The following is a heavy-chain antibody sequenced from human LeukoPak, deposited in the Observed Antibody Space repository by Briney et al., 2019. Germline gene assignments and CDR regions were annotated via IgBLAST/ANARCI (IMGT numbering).Heavy chain of an antibody. D-gene: IGHD4-17*01. Sequence: PSETLSLTCTVSGGSISSSSYYWGWIRQPPGKGLEWIGSIYYSGSTYYNPSLKSRVTISVDTSKNQFSLKLSSVTAADTAVYYCARRLDYGDYDWFDPWGQGTLVTVSS. CDR1: GGSISSSSYY. V-gene: IGHV4-39*07. CDR2: IYYSGST. J-gene: IGHJ5*02. CDR3: ARRLDYGDYDWFDP.